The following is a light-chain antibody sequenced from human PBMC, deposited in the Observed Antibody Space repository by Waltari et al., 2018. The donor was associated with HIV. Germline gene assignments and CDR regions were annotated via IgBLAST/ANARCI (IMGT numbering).Light chain of an antibody. J-gene: IGLJ1*01. V-gene: IGLV2-8*01. Sequence: QSALTQPPSASGSPGQSVSISCTGASSDVGAFKYVSRYQQHPGKAPKLLIYDVTKRPSGVPDRFSGSKSGNTASLTVSGLQAEDEAHYYCSSYAGSSMSYAFGTGTKVTVL. CDR1: SSDVGAFKY. CDR2: DVT. CDR3: SSYAGSSMSYA.